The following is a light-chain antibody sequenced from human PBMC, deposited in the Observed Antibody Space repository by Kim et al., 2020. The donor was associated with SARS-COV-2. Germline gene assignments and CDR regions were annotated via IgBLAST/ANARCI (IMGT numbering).Light chain of an antibody. Sequence: QSALTQPPSASGSPGQSVTISCTGTSSDVGGCNFVSWYQQHPGKAPKLMIYEVSNRPSGVPDRFSGSKSGNTASLTVSRLQAEDEADYYCSSYAAISNFVFGTGTKVTVL. V-gene: IGLV2-8*01. CDR1: SSDVGGCNF. CDR2: EVS. J-gene: IGLJ1*01. CDR3: SSYAAISNFV.